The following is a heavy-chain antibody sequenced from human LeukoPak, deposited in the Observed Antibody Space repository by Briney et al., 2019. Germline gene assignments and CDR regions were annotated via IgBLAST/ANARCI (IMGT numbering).Heavy chain of an antibody. CDR1: GFTFSSYA. D-gene: IGHD3-10*01. J-gene: IGHJ5*02. CDR2: ISGSGGST. CDR3: AKPPYCSGSHAWFDP. V-gene: IGHV3-23*01. Sequence: GGSLRLSCAASGFTFSSYAMSWVRQSPGKGLEWVSAISGSGGSTYYADSVKGRFTISRDNSKNTLYLQMNSLRAEDTAVYYCAKPPYCSGSHAWFDPWRQGTLVTVSS.